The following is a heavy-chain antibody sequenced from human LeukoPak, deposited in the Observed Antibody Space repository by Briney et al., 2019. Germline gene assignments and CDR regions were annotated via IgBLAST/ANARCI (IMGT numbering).Heavy chain of an antibody. V-gene: IGHV4-34*01. J-gene: IGHJ4*02. D-gene: IGHD3-16*02. CDR3: ARGLYYDYVWGSYRHHDFDY. CDR1: GGSFSGYY. Sequence: SETLSLTCAVYGGSFSGYYWSWIRQPPGEGLEWIGEINHSGSTNYNPSLKSRVTISVDTSKNQFSLKLSSVTAADTAVYYCARGLYYDYVWGSYRHHDFDYWGQGTLVTVSS. CDR2: INHSGST.